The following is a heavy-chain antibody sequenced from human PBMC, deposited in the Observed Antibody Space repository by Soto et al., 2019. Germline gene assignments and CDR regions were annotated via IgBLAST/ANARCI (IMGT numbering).Heavy chain of an antibody. V-gene: IGHV3-23*01. Sequence: PGGALRLSCSASGFTFSSYAMSWVRQAPGKGLEWVAAIVGGGGGIDYADSVKGRFTISRDNSKNTLYLQMTSLRGEDTATYFCAKDLRPDGRYDLDYWGQGTLVTVSS. CDR1: GFTFSSYA. J-gene: IGHJ4*02. CDR2: IVGGGGGI. D-gene: IGHD3-3*01. CDR3: AKDLRPDGRYDLDY.